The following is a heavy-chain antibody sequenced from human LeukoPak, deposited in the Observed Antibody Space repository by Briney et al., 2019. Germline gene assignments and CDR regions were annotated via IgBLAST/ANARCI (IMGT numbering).Heavy chain of an antibody. CDR2: IYSGGST. V-gene: IGHV3-66*02. CDR1: GFTVSSNY. D-gene: IGHD3-16*02. CDR3: ARMHDYVWGSYRYRSNDY. J-gene: IGHJ4*02. Sequence: GGSLRLSCAASGFTVSSNYMSWVRQAPGKGLEWVSVIYSGGSTYYADSVKGRFTISRDNSKNTLYLQMNSLSAEDTAVYYCARMHDYVWGSYRYRSNDYWGQGTLVTVSS.